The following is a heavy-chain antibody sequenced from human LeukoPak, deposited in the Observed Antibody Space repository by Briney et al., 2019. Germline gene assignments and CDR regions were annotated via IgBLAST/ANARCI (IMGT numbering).Heavy chain of an antibody. CDR1: GCTLTGYY. V-gene: IGHV1-2*06. CDR2: INPNSGGT. D-gene: IGHD3-10*01. J-gene: IGHJ4*02. Sequence: GASVKVSCKASGCTLTGYYMHWVRQAPGQGLEWMGRINPNSGGTNYAQKFQGRVTMTRDTSISTAYMELSRLRSDDTAVYYCAIAMFPEYYYGSGSLSDVWGQGTLVTVSS. CDR3: AIAMFPEYYYGSGSLSDV.